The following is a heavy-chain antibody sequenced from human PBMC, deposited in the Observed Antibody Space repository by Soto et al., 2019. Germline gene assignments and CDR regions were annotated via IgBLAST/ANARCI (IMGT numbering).Heavy chain of an antibody. CDR3: ARDGPSCSSTSCYRNFDY. V-gene: IGHV3-30-3*01. Sequence: GGSLRLSCAASGFTFSSYAMHWVRQAPGKGLEWVAVISYDGSNKYYADSVKGRFTISRDNSKNTLYLQMNSLRAEDTAVYYCARDGPSCSSTSCYRNFDYWGQGTLVTVSS. CDR1: GFTFSSYA. CDR2: ISYDGSNK. D-gene: IGHD2-2*01. J-gene: IGHJ4*02.